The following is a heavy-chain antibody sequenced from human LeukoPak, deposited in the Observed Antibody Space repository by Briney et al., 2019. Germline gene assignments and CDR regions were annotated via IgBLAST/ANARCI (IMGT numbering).Heavy chain of an antibody. V-gene: IGHV3-23*01. J-gene: IGHJ5*02. D-gene: IGHD4-17*01. Sequence: GGSLRLSCAASGFTFSSYAMSWVRQAPGKWLGWVSAISGSGGSTYYTDSVKGRFTISRDNSRNTLYLQMNSLRAEDTAVYYCPKARYDDSLTNWFDPWGQGTLVTVSS. CDR2: ISGSGGST. CDR1: GFTFSSYA. CDR3: PKARYDDSLTNWFDP.